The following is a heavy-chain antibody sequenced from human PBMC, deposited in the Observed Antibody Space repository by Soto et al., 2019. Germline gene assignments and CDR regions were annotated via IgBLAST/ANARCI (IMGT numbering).Heavy chain of an antibody. CDR2: ISGYNGNT. CDR3: AREWKYFDTSAYTGMDV. CDR1: GYTFANYV. Sequence: QVQLVQSGTEVKKPGASVKVSCKASGYTFANYVISWVRQAPGQGLEWMGWISGYNGNTKYAQKLQGRVTMTTDISTSTAYMELRSLRSDDTAVYYCAREWKYFDTSAYTGMDVWGQGTTVTVSS. V-gene: IGHV1-18*01. J-gene: IGHJ6*02. D-gene: IGHD3-22*01.